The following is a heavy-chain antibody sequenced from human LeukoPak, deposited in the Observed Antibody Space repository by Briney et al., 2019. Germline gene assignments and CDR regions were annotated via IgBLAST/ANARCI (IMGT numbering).Heavy chain of an antibody. J-gene: IGHJ4*02. CDR2: IIPIFGTA. D-gene: IGHD6-19*01. Sequence: ASVKVSCKASGGTFSSYAISWVRQAPGQGLEWMGGIIPIFGTANYAQKFQGRVTITADESTSTAYMELSSLRSEDTAVYYCARGYSSGWFEGFDNWGQGTLVTVSS. CDR1: GGTFSSYA. CDR3: ARGYSSGWFEGFDN. V-gene: IGHV1-69*13.